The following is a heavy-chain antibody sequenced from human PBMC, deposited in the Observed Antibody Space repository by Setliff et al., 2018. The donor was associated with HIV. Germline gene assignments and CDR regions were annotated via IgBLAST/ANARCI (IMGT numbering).Heavy chain of an antibody. D-gene: IGHD3-10*01. CDR2: VDPEDGEA. Sequence: ASVKVSCKASGYTFTDYYMHWVQQAPGKGLEWMGRVDPEDGEARYAEKFQGRVTMTEDTSADTAYMGLSSLRSEDSAVYYCASAPHHVSGTLWYWGQGTAVTVSS. CDR3: ASAPHHVSGTLWY. J-gene: IGHJ4*02. CDR1: GYTFTDYY. V-gene: IGHV1-69-2*01.